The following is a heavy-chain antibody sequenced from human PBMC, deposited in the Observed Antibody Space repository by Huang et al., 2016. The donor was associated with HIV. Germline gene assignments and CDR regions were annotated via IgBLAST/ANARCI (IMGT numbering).Heavy chain of an antibody. Sequence: QLQLQESGPGLVKPSETLSLTCTVSGGSIRSDNYYWGWIRLPPGKGLEWIGSIYYSGLTCYNPSLKRRVTITVDTSKNHFSLRMRSVTAADTAVYYCARLPGSITMIRGVITDPYWGQGTLVTVSS. CDR1: GGSIRSDNYY. CDR3: ARLPGSITMIRGVITDPY. J-gene: IGHJ4*02. V-gene: IGHV4-39*02. CDR2: IYYSGLT. D-gene: IGHD3-10*01.